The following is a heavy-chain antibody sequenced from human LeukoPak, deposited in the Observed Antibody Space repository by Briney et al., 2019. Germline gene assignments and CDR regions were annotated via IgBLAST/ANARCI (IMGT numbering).Heavy chain of an antibody. Sequence: SETLSLTCTVSGGSISSDYWSWIRQSPGKGLEWIGYIYYSGTTSYNPSLKSRVTISLDTSKNQYSLKLSSVTAADTAVYYCARGANWGSPDYWGQGTLVTVSS. CDR3: ARGANWGSPDY. V-gene: IGHV4-59*01. J-gene: IGHJ4*02. CDR2: IYYSGTT. D-gene: IGHD7-27*01. CDR1: GGSISSDY.